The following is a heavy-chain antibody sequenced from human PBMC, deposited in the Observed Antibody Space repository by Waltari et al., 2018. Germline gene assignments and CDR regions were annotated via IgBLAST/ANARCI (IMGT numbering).Heavy chain of an antibody. CDR3: ARRQSSSYYFAY. J-gene: IGHJ4*02. Sequence: EVQLVQSGAEVKKPGESLKISCKGSGYSFTSYWIGWVRQMPGKGMEWMGILCPGASHTRYSPSFQGQGIISAAKSLSTAYLQWSSLKASDTARYYCARRQSSSYYFAYWGQGTLVTVSS. CDR2: LCPGASHT. V-gene: IGHV5-51*03. CDR1: GYSFTSYW. D-gene: IGHD6-6*01.